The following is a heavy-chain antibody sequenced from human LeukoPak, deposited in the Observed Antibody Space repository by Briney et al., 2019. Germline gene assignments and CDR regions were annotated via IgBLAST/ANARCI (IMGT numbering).Heavy chain of an antibody. Sequence: KDGESLKISCKASGYNFTTYWIAWVRQMPGKGLECMGIIYPDDSDTRYSPSFQGQVSISADKSINTAYLQWSSLKAPDTAMYYCARCPAGAAGLFFDYWGQGALVTVSS. CDR3: ARCPAGAAGLFFDY. CDR2: IYPDDSDT. D-gene: IGHD6-19*01. CDR1: GYNFTTYW. V-gene: IGHV5-51*01. J-gene: IGHJ4*02.